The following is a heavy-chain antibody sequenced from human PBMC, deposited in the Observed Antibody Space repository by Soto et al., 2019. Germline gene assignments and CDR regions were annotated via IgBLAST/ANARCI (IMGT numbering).Heavy chain of an antibody. Sequence: ASGKVSCMAAGYTFTSCGMSWVRQAPGQGLEWMGWISAYNGNTNYAQKLQGRVTMTTDTSTSTAYMELRSLRSDDTAVYYCAAGRNYGDSTVDYWGQGTRVTVS. J-gene: IGHJ4*02. CDR2: ISAYNGNT. CDR3: AAGRNYGDSTVDY. D-gene: IGHD4-17*01. V-gene: IGHV1-18*01. CDR1: GYTFTSCG.